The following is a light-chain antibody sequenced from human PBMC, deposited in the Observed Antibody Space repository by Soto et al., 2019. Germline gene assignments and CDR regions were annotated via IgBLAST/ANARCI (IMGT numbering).Light chain of an antibody. CDR2: GAS. Sequence: IQMTQSPSSVSAPVGDRDTITCRASQDIRKDLAWYQQKPGKAPQILIYGASTLQTGVAPRFSGSGSATDFTLTISSLQPEDSAAYYCLQDYNYPFTFGQGT. V-gene: IGKV1-6*01. J-gene: IGKJ2*01. CDR1: QDIRKD. CDR3: LQDYNYPFT.